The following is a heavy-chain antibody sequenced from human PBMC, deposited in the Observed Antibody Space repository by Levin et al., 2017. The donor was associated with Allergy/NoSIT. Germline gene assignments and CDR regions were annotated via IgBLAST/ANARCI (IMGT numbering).Heavy chain of an antibody. J-gene: IGHJ4*02. CDR2: ISASRTST. CDR3: AKDPTVVGAYYFDY. V-gene: IGHV3-23*01. Sequence: GGSLRLSCAASGFTFSRYAMSWVRQAPGKGLEWVSTISASRTSTYYADSVKGRFTISRDNSKKTLYLEMNSLRAEDTAVYYCAKDPTVVGAYYFDYWGQGTLVTVSS. CDR1: GFTFSRYA. D-gene: IGHD1-26*01.